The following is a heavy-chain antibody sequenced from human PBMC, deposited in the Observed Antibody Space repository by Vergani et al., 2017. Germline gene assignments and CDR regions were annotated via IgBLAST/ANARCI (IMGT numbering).Heavy chain of an antibody. V-gene: IGHV5-51*01. D-gene: IGHD1-1*01. CDR2: IYPADSDT. J-gene: IGHJ5*02. CDR3: ARHISSTTGTTVAVGWFDP. CDR1: GYSFTDYW. Sequence: VQLVQSGAEVKKPGESLKISCKGSGYSFTDYWIGWVRQMPGIGLEWMGIIYPADSDTRYSPSFQGQVTISADKSISTAYLQWSSLKASDTAMYYCARHISSTTGTTVAVGWFDPWGQGTLVTVSS.